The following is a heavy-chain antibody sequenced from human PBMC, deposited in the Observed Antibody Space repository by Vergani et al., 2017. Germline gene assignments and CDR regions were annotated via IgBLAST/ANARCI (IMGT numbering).Heavy chain of an antibody. CDR2: ISWNSGSI. CDR3: ANNQPAPFGMDV. Sequence: EVQLLESGGGLVQPGRSLRLSCAASGFTFDDYAMHWVRQAPGKGLEWVSGISWNSGSIGYADSVKGRFTISRDNSKNTLYLQMNSLRAEDTAVYYCANNQPAPFGMDVWGQGTTVTVSS. V-gene: IGHV3-9*01. D-gene: IGHD2-2*01. CDR1: GFTFDDYA. J-gene: IGHJ6*02.